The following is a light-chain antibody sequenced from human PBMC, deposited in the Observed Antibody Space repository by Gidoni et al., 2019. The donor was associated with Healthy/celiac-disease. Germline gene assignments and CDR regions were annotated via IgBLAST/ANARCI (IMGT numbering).Light chain of an antibody. CDR1: QSISSY. CDR3: QQSYSTPPT. V-gene: IGKV1-39*01. Sequence: DIQMTQSPSSLSASVGDRVTITCRASQSISSYLNWYQQKPGKAPKLLIYAASSLQSGVPSRFSGSGSGTDFTLTISRLQPEDFATYYCQQSYSTPPTFXXXTKVEIK. J-gene: IGKJ1*01. CDR2: AAS.